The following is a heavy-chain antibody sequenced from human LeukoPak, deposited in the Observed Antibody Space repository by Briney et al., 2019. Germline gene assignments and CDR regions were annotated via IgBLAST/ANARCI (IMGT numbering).Heavy chain of an antibody. CDR3: ARDRSGSSSWYEV. J-gene: IGHJ6*02. Sequence: GGSLRLSCAASGFTVSSNYMSCVRQAPGKGLEWVAVIYSGGSTYYADPVKGRFTISRDNSKNTLYLQMNSLRAEDTAVYYCARDRSGSSSWYEVWGQGTTVTVSS. D-gene: IGHD6-13*01. CDR1: GFTVSSNY. V-gene: IGHV3-66*01. CDR2: IYSGGST.